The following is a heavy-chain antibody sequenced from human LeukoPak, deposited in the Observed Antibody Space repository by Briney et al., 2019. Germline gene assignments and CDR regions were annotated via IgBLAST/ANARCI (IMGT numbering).Heavy chain of an antibody. Sequence: SETLSLTCTVSGGSISSYYWSWIRQPPGKGLEWIGYIYYSGSTTYHPSLKSRVTMSLDTSKSQFSLKLSSVTAADAAVYYCARLGSTFDIWGQGTMVTVSS. CDR3: ARLGSTFDI. CDR2: IYYSGST. V-gene: IGHV4-59*12. J-gene: IGHJ3*02. CDR1: GGSISSYY. D-gene: IGHD2-2*01.